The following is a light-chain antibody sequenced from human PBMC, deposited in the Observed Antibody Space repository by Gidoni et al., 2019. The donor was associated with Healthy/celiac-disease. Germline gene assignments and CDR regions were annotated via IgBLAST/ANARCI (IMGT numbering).Light chain of an antibody. CDR1: SSAVGGYNY. CDR3: SSYTSSSTLVV. Sequence: QSALTQPASVSGSPGQSITISCTGTSSAVGGYNYVSWYQQHPGKATKLMIYEVSNRPSGVYNRFSGSKSGNTASLTISGLQAEDEADYYCSSYTSSSTLVVFGGGTKLTVL. V-gene: IGLV2-14*01. J-gene: IGLJ2*01. CDR2: EVS.